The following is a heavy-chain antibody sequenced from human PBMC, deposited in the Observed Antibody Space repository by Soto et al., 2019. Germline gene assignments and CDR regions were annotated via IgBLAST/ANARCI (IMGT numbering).Heavy chain of an antibody. Sequence: GGSLRLSCAASGFTFSSYSMNWVRQAPGKGLEWVSSISSSSSYMYYADSVKGRFTISRDNAKNSLYLQMNSLRAEDTAVYYCARDPRIPYYGMDVWGQGTTVTVSS. CDR2: ISSSSSYM. CDR1: GFTFSSYS. V-gene: IGHV3-21*01. CDR3: ARDPRIPYYGMDV. J-gene: IGHJ6*02.